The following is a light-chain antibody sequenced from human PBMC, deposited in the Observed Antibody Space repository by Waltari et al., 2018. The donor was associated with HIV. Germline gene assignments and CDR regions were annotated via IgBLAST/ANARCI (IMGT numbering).Light chain of an antibody. V-gene: IGLV3-21*04. CDR2: YDN. Sequence: SYGVSQPPSVSVAPGQTAALTCGGNNIGSLSVHWYQQRPGQAPVLVISYDNDRPSGIPERFSGSSSGNTATLTIRGVEAGDEADYYCQVWDSSSDHVLFGGGTKLTVL. CDR1: NIGSLS. J-gene: IGLJ2*01. CDR3: QVWDSSSDHVL.